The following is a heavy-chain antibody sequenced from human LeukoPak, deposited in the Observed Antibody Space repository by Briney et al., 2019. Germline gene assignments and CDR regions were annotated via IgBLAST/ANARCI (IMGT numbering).Heavy chain of an antibody. V-gene: IGHV3-23*01. J-gene: IGHJ4*02. CDR3: AKEIILPDFWSAYRDY. D-gene: IGHD3-3*01. Sequence: PGGSLRLSCAASGLTFSSYAMSWARQAPGKGLEGVSAISHSGGSTYYEDSVKGRFTISRDNSKNTLYLQMNSLRAEDTAVYYCAKEIILPDFWSAYRDYWGQGTLVTVSS. CDR2: ISHSGGST. CDR1: GLTFSSYA.